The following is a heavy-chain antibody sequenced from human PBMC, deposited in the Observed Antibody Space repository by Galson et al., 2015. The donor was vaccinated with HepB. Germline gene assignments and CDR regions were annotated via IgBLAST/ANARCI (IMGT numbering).Heavy chain of an antibody. CDR2: IKQDGSEK. J-gene: IGHJ3*02. Sequence: SLRLSCAASGFTFSSYWMSWVRQAPGKGLEWVANIKQDGSEKYYVDSVKGRFTISRDNAKNSLYLQMNSLRAEDTAVYYCARAGYYDPRGDAFDIWGRGTMVTVSS. V-gene: IGHV3-7*03. D-gene: IGHD3-22*01. CDR3: ARAGYYDPRGDAFDI. CDR1: GFTFSSYW.